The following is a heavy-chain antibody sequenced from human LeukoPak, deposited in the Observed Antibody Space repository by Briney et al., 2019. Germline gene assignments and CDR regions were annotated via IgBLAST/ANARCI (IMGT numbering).Heavy chain of an antibody. J-gene: IGHJ5*02. CDR3: ARGWDDILTGLNWFDP. D-gene: IGHD3-9*01. Sequence: PSETLSLTFAVYGGSFSGYYRSWIRQPPGKGLEWIGEINHSGSTNYNPSLKSRVTISVDTSKNQFSLKLSSVTAADTAVYYCARGWDDILTGLNWFDPWGQGTLVTVSS. CDR1: GGSFSGYY. CDR2: INHSGST. V-gene: IGHV4-34*01.